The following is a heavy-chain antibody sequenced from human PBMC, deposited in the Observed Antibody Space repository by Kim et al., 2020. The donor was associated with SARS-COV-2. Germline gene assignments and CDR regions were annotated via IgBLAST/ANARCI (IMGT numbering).Heavy chain of an antibody. J-gene: IGHJ4*02. D-gene: IGHD6-19*01. Sequence: SPSFHGQVTTSADQSISTAYLQWSSLKASDTAMYYCARRRMAVAGYLDYWGQGTLVTVSS. CDR3: ARRRMAVAGYLDY. V-gene: IGHV5-51*01.